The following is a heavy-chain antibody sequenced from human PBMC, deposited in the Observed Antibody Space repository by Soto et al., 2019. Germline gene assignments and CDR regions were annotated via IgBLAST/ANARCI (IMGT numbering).Heavy chain of an antibody. CDR3: ARATYTSSYHFDS. D-gene: IGHD6-6*01. CDR2: IGSSGSSI. CDR1: GFTFSTFE. Sequence: EVQLVDSGGGLVQPGGSLRLSCAASGFTFSTFEMNWVRQAPGKGLEGVSKIGSSGSSIWYADSVKGRFTISRDNAKNSLYLQMNSLRGDDTAVYYCARATYTSSYHFDSWGQGTLVTVSS. J-gene: IGHJ4*02. V-gene: IGHV3-48*03.